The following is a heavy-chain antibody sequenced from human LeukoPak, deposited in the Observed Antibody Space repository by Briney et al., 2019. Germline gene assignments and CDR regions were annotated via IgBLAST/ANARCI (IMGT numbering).Heavy chain of an antibody. Sequence: PSETLSLTCAVYGGSFSGYYWSWIRQPPGKGLEWIGEINHSGSTNYNPSLKSRVTISVDTSKNQFSLKLSSVTAADTAVYYCARIGLSGWPLKYYYFDYMDVWGKETTVTIS. CDR1: GGSFSGYY. J-gene: IGHJ6*03. CDR3: ARIGLSGWPLKYYYFDYMDV. V-gene: IGHV4-34*01. CDR2: INHSGST. D-gene: IGHD6-25*01.